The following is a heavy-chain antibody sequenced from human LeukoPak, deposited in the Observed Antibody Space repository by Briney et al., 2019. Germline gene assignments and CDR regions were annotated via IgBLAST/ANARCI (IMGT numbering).Heavy chain of an antibody. D-gene: IGHD5-18*01. CDR3: ARDAGYVRFDF. CDR2: LSSSGGST. J-gene: IGHJ4*02. V-gene: IGHV3-23*01. CDR1: GFTFSNYG. Sequence: GGSLRLSCAASGFTFSNYGMNWVRQAPGKGLEWVSALSSSGGSTYYADSVKGRFTISRDNSKNTLYLQMGSLRAEDMAVYYCARDAGYVRFDFWGQGTLATVSS.